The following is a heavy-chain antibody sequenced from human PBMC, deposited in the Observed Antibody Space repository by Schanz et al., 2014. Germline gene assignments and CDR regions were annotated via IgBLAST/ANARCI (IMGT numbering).Heavy chain of an antibody. CDR2: IIPILGME. CDR3: ARDRQNIASPATGFDS. D-gene: IGHD6-13*01. J-gene: IGHJ4*02. Sequence: QVQLVQSGAEVKKPGSSVKVSCKASGGTFSSYAFSWVRQAPGQGLEWMGKIIPILGMENYAQKFQGRVTITADTSTAYMELSSLRSDDTALYYCARDRQNIASPATGFDSWGQGTLVTVSS. CDR1: GGTFSSYA. V-gene: IGHV1-69*04.